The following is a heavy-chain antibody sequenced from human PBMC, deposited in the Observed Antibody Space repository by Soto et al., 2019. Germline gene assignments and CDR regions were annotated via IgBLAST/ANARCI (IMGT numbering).Heavy chain of an antibody. CDR1: GFNFFTHN. J-gene: IGHJ5*02. V-gene: IGHV3-21*01. D-gene: IGHD3-10*01. CDR3: ARSSGVTETYKYWFDP. CDR2: LSPSGTYI. Sequence: EVHLVESGGGLVKPGGSLRLSCAASGFNFFTHNMDWVRQPPGKGLEWVASLSPSGTYIYYGDSVKGRFTISRDNAKSSLYLQMNSLSDEDTAIYYCARSSGVTETYKYWFDPWGQGTLVTVSS.